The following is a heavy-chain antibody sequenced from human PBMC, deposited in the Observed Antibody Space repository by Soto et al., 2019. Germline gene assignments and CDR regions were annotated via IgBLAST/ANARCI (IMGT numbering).Heavy chain of an antibody. CDR2: MYYSGGT. CDR3: ARHVPAAGYYYGMDV. D-gene: IGHD2-2*01. J-gene: IGHJ6*02. CDR1: GGSISSYY. Sequence: SETLSLTCTVSGGSISSYYWSWLRQPPGKGLEWIGYMYYSGGTNYNPSLKSRVTISEDMSKNQFSLKLSSVTAADTAVYYCARHVPAAGYYYGMDVWGQGTTVTVSS. V-gene: IGHV4-59*01.